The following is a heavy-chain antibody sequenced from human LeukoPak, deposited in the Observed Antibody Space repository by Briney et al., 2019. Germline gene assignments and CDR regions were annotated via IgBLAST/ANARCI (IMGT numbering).Heavy chain of an antibody. CDR3: ASGLLSSTSGYPYFET. CDR2: INPNSGGT. D-gene: IGHD2-2*01. CDR1: GYTFTCYY. J-gene: IGHJ5*02. Sequence: ASVKVSCKGSGYTFTCYYMHWVRHGPGQGREWVGGINPNSGGTNSAQKCQGSVTMARDPSISTAYVELSRLRSDDTAVYYCASGLLSSTSGYPYFETWGPGTLVTVSS. V-gene: IGHV1-2*02.